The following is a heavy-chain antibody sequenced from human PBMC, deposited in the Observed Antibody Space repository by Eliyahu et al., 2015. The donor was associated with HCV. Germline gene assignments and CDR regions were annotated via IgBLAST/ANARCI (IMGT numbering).Heavy chain of an antibody. V-gene: IGHV3-72*01. D-gene: IGHD1-26*01. CDR3: ARDLMGAVRYYYYGMDV. Sequence: EVQLVESGGGLVQAGGSLRLSCVGSGFTFSDYYMDWVRQAPGKGLEWVGRIRNRANGKTTAFAASVKGRFVISRDDSKSTVYLQMYSLQNEDTAVYYCARDLMGAVRYYYYGMDVWGQGTAVTVSS. CDR1: GFTFSDYY. CDR2: IRNRANGKTT. J-gene: IGHJ6*02.